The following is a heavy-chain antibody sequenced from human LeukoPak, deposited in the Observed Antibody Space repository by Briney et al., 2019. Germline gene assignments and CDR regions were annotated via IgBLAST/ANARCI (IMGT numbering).Heavy chain of an antibody. D-gene: IGHD2-15*01. J-gene: IGHJ6*03. CDR3: ARGHCSGGSCYYMDV. Sequence: SETLSLTCAVYGGSFSGYYWSWLRQPPGKGLEWIGEINHSGSTNYNPSLKSRVTISVDTSKNQFSLKLSSVTAADTAVYYCARGHCSGGSCYYMDVWGKGTTVTVSS. V-gene: IGHV4-34*01. CDR2: INHSGST. CDR1: GGSFSGYY.